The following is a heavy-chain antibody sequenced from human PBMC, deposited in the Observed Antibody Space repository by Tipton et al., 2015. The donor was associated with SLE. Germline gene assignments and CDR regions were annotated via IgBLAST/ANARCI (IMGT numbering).Heavy chain of an antibody. D-gene: IGHD3-3*01. CDR1: GGTFSNYA. Sequence: QLVQSGAEVKKPGASVKVSCKASGGTFSNYAISWVRQAPGQGLEWVGGIIPFFGTPNYAQKFQGRVTVTTDESTSTAYMEMTSLRSEDTAVYYCARGDFGSGYSWVHYYYGMDVWGRGSSVTVSS. CDR2: IIPFFGTP. CDR3: ARGDFGSGYSWVHYYYGMDV. J-gene: IGHJ6*02. V-gene: IGHV1-69*05.